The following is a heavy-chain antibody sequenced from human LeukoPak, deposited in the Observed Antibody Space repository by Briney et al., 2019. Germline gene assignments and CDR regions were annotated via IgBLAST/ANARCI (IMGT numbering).Heavy chain of an antibody. D-gene: IGHD6-6*01. J-gene: IGHJ3*02. Sequence: SETLSLTCAVYGGSFSGYYWSWIRQPPGKGLEWIGEINHSGITNYNPSLKSRVTISVDTSKNQFSLKLSSVTAADTAVYYCARPSIAARHNAFDIWGQGTMVTVSS. CDR3: ARPSIAARHNAFDI. CDR2: INHSGIT. CDR1: GGSFSGYY. V-gene: IGHV4-34*01.